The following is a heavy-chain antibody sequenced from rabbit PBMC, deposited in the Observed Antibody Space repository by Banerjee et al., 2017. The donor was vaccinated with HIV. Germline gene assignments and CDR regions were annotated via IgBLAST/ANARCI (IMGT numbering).Heavy chain of an antibody. CDR1: GLDFSSSYW. Sequence: QEQLEESGGDLVKPGGTLTLTCTASGLDFSSSYWICWVRQAPGKGLEWIACIYAGSSGSTQYANWAKGRFTISKTSSTTVTLQMTSLTAADTATYFCARDLAGVIGWNFGLWGPGTLVTVS. D-gene: IGHD4-1*01. V-gene: IGHV1S45*01. J-gene: IGHJ4*01. CDR2: IYAGSSGST. CDR3: ARDLAGVIGWNFGL.